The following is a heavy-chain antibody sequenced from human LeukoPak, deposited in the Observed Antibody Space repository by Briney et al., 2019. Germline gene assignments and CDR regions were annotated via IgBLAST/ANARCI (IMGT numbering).Heavy chain of an antibody. CDR1: GFTFRNHW. CDR2: ISSDGSST. V-gene: IGHV3-74*03. Sequence: GGSLRLSCAASGFTFRNHWMHWVRQTPGKGLVWVSRISSDGSSTTYADSVKGRFTVSRDNAKNTLYLQMNNLRAEDTAMYYCARDQRVTGRPDIDYWGQGTLVIVSS. J-gene: IGHJ4*02. CDR3: ARDQRVTGRPDIDY. D-gene: IGHD6-6*01.